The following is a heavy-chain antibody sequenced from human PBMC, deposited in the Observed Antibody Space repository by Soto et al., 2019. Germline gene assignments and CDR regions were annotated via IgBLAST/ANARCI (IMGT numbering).Heavy chain of an antibody. CDR3: ARDSFYCGGRYCYHYSFYMDV. V-gene: IGHV1-3*01. Sequence: QVHLVQAGAEVRKPGASVQVSCKASGYNFSSHDIHWVRQAPGQGLEWMGWINAGNGNTRYSQKLPDRITITRDASASTAYMELSSLRSEVPAIYYCARDSFYCGGRYCYHYSFYMDVWGKGTTVTVSS. J-gene: IGHJ6*03. CDR2: INAGNGNT. D-gene: IGHD2-21*01. CDR1: GYNFSSHD.